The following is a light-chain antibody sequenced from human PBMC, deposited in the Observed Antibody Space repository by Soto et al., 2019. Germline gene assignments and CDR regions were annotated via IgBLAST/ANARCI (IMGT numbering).Light chain of an antibody. CDR3: QQYDRSPYT. V-gene: IGKV2-30*02. CDR1: QSLVHSDGNTY. Sequence: ILLTQSPLSLPVTLGQSASISCRSSQSLVHSDGNTYLNWFQQRPGQSPRRLIYKASNRDSGVPDRFSGSGSGSDFTLTISRVEADDVGVYYCQQYDRSPYTFGQGTKVEIQ. J-gene: IGKJ2*01. CDR2: KAS.